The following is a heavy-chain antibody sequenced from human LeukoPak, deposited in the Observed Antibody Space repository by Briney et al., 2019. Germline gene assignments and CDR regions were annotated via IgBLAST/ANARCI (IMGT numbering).Heavy chain of an antibody. D-gene: IGHD6-19*01. CDR1: GGSISSYY. J-gene: IGHJ4*02. CDR3: ARADSSGWYYFDY. V-gene: IGHV4-59*12. Sequence: SETLSLTCTVSGGSISSYYWSWIRQPPGKGLEWIGYIYYSGSTNYNPSLKSRVTISVDTSKNQFSLKLSSVTAADTAVYYCARADSSGWYYFDYWGQGTLVTVSS. CDR2: IYYSGST.